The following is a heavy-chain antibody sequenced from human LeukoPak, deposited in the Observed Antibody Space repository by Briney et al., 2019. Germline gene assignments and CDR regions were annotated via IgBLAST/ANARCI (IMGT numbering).Heavy chain of an antibody. CDR1: AFTFSNYA. Sequence: GGSLRLSCAASAFTFSNYAMKWVRQAPRKGLEWVSAISGSVNTVHYADSVKGRFTISRDNSKSTLYLQMNSLTAEDTAVYYCAKAGGYYYYFYMDVWGKGTTVTVSS. J-gene: IGHJ6*03. D-gene: IGHD2-8*02. CDR2: ISGSVNTV. V-gene: IGHV3-23*01. CDR3: AKAGGYYYYFYMDV.